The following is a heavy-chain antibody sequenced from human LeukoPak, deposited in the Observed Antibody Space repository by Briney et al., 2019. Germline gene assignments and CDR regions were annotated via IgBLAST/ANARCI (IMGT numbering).Heavy chain of an antibody. CDR3: ARIEIPSVEATGTPEY. J-gene: IGHJ4*02. Sequence: SETLSLTCTVSGGSMSSGRYYWSWIRQPAGKGLEWVGRIYPSGSTNISPSLKSRVTISVDTSKNQFSLKLNSVTASDTAVYYCARIEIPSVEATGTPEYWGQGTLVAVSS. CDR1: GGSMSSGRYY. D-gene: IGHD3-9*01. CDR2: IYPSGST. V-gene: IGHV4-61*02.